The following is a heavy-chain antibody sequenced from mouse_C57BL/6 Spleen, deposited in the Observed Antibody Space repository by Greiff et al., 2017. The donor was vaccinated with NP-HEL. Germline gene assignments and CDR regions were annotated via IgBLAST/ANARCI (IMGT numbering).Heavy chain of an antibody. CDR1: GYAFSSSW. V-gene: IGHV1-82*01. Sequence: VQLQQSEPELVKPGASVKISCKASGYAFSSSWMNWVKQRPGKGLEWIGRIYPGDGDTNYNGKFKGKATLTADKSSSTAYMQLSSLTSEDSAVYFCARSGDYDGLDHWGQGTSVTVSS. J-gene: IGHJ4*01. CDR2: IYPGDGDT. CDR3: ARSGDYDGLDH. D-gene: IGHD2-4*01.